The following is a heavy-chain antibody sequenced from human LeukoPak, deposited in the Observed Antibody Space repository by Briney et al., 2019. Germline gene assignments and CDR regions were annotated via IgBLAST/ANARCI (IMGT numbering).Heavy chain of an antibody. CDR1: GGSISSSSYY. J-gene: IGHJ4*02. V-gene: IGHV4-39*01. D-gene: IGHD4-17*01. Sequence: PSETLSLTCTVSGGSISSSSYYWGWIRQPPGKGLEWIGSIYYSGSTYYNPSLKSRVTISVDTSKNQFSLKLSSVTAADTAVYYCARNDYGDRELDYWGQGTLVTVSS. CDR3: ARNDYGDRELDY. CDR2: IYYSGST.